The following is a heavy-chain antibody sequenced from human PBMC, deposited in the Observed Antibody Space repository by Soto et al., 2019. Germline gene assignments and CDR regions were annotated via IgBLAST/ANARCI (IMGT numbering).Heavy chain of an antibody. CDR3: SIDVCSRTSCYYYYYYGMDV. Sequence: PSETLSLTCTVSGGSISSGDYYWSWIRQPPGKGLEWIGYIYYSGSTYYNPSLKSRVTISVDTSKNQFSLQLNSVTPADTAVYYCSIDVCSRTSCYYYYYYGMDVWGQGTTVTVSS. CDR2: IYYSGST. V-gene: IGHV4-30-4*01. CDR1: GGSISSGDYY. J-gene: IGHJ6*02. D-gene: IGHD2-2*01.